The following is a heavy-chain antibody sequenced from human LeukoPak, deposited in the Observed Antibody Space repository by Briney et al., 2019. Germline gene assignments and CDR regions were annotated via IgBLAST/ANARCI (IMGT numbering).Heavy chain of an antibody. CDR1: GFTFSSYG. J-gene: IGHJ4*02. CDR3: AKDRNAVTTRIPDY. V-gene: IGHV3-30*18. D-gene: IGHD4-17*01. Sequence: PGRSLRLSCAASGFTFSSYGMHWVRQAPGKGLEWVAVIPYDGSNKYYAASVKGRFTISRDNSKNTLYLQMNGLRAEDTAVYYCAKDRNAVTTRIPDYWGQGTLVTVSS. CDR2: IPYDGSNK.